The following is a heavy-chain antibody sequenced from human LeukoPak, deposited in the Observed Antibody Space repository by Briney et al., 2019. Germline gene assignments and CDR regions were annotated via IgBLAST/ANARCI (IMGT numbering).Heavy chain of an antibody. CDR2: IKQDGSEK. CDR1: GFTFSSYW. Sequence: GGSLRLSCAASGFTFSSYWMSWVRQAPGKGLEWVANIKQDGSEKYYVDSVKGRFTISRDNAKNSLYLQMNSLRAEDTAVYCCARGGQWRARALVFDPWGQGTLVTVSS. V-gene: IGHV3-7*03. D-gene: IGHD6-19*01. CDR3: ARGGQWRARALVFDP. J-gene: IGHJ5*02.